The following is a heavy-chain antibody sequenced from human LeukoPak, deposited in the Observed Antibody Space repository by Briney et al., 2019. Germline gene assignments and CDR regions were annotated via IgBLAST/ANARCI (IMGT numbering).Heavy chain of an antibody. J-gene: IGHJ6*03. V-gene: IGHV5-51*01. CDR3: ARLWRDYMAHGNYYYYMDV. CDR1: GYSFTSYW. Sequence: GESLKISCKGSGYSFTSYWIGWVRQMPGKGLEWVGIIYPGNSDTRYSPSFQGQVTISADKSISTAYLQWSSLKASDTAMYYCARLWRDYMAHGNYYYYMDVWGKGTTVTVSS. D-gene: IGHD4/OR15-4a*01. CDR2: IYPGNSDT.